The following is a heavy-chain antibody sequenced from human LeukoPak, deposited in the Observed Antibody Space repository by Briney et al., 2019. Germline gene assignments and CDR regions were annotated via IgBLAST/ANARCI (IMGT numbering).Heavy chain of an antibody. D-gene: IGHD2-15*01. CDR1: GDSISSSSYY. CDR3: ARQVGAYSYPFDI. V-gene: IGHV4-39*01. Sequence: SETLSLTCTVSGDSISSSSYYWGWIRQPPGKGLEWIGSIYYSGSTLYNPSLTIRVTISVDTSKNQFALRLNSVTAADTAVYYCARQVGAYSYPFDIWGQGTKVTVSS. J-gene: IGHJ3*02. CDR2: IYYSGST.